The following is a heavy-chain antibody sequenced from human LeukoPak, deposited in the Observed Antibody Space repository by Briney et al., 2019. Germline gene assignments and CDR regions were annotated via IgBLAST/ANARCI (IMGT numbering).Heavy chain of an antibody. CDR1: GFTFSSYG. D-gene: IGHD6-13*01. CDR3: AKDEGGYSSSWYRFGAFDI. J-gene: IGHJ3*02. Sequence: GRSLRLSCAASGFTFSSYGMHWVRQAPGKGLEWVAVISYDGSNKYYADSVKGRFTISRDNSKNTLYLQVNSLRAEDTAVYYCAKDEGGYSSSWYRFGAFDIWGQGTMVTVSS. CDR2: ISYDGSNK. V-gene: IGHV3-30*18.